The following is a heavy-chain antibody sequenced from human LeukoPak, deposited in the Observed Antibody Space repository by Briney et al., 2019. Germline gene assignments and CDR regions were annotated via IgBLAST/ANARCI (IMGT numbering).Heavy chain of an antibody. J-gene: IGHJ4*02. CDR2: ISGSDGST. D-gene: IGHD3-10*01. V-gene: IGHV3-23*01. CDR3: AKDPPYGSGSFIDY. CDR1: GFSFSSYA. Sequence: GGSLRLSCAASGFSFSSYAMSWVRQAPGKGLEWVSGISGSDGSTYYADSVKGRFTISRDNSKNTLYLQMNSLRAEDMAVYYCAKDPPYGSGSFIDYWGQGTLVTVSS.